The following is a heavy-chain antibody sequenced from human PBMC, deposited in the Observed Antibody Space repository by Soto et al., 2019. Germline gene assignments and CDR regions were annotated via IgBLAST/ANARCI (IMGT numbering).Heavy chain of an antibody. V-gene: IGHV3-23*01. D-gene: IGHD6-19*01. Sequence: EVQLLEFGGGLVQPGGSLRLSCAASGFTFSSYAMSWVRQAPGKGLEWVSAISGSGGSTYYADSVKGRFTISRDNSKNTLYLQMNSLRAEDTAVYYCAKDALLYSSGWYWFDPWGQGTLVTVSS. CDR1: GFTFSSYA. CDR3: AKDALLYSSGWYWFDP. CDR2: ISGSGGST. J-gene: IGHJ5*02.